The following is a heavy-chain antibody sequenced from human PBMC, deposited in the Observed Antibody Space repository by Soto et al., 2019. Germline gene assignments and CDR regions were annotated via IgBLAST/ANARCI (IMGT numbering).Heavy chain of an antibody. CDR1: GFPFSSYG. CDR3: ASGQYYFDY. CDR2: ISYDGSNK. J-gene: IGHJ4*02. V-gene: IGHV3-30*03. Sequence: QVQLVESGGGVVQPGRSLRLSCAASGFPFSSYGMHWVRQAPGKGLEWVAHISYDGSNKHYTDSVKGRFTISRDNSKNMLYLQMSSLRAEDTAVYYCASGQYYFDYCGQGTRVSFSS.